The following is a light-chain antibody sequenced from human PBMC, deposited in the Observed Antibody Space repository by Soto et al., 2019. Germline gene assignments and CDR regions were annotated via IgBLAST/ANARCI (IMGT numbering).Light chain of an antibody. CDR3: SSYTSSSTYV. J-gene: IGLJ1*01. CDR2: EVS. CDR1: SSDVGGYNY. Sequence: QSALTQPASVSGSPGQSITISCTGTSSDVGGYNYVSWYQQHPGKAPKLMIYEVSNRPSGVSNRFSGSNSDNTASLTISGLQDEDEADYYCSSYTSSSTYVFGTGTKLTVL. V-gene: IGLV2-14*01.